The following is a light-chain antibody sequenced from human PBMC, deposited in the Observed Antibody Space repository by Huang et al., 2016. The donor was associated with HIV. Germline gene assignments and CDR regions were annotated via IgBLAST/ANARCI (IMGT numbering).Light chain of an antibody. CDR3: QQLNSYPFT. CDR2: SAS. Sequence: IQLTQSPSSLSASVGDRVTITCRASRGVSGYLAWYQQKPGTAPRLLIYSASTLQSGVPSRFSGNGSGTDFTLAILSRQPEDFATYYCQQLNSYPFTFGPGTRVDVK. V-gene: IGKV1-9*01. CDR1: RGVSGY. J-gene: IGKJ3*01.